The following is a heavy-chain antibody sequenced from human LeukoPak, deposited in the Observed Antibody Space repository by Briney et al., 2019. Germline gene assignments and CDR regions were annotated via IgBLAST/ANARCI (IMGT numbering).Heavy chain of an antibody. J-gene: IGHJ4*02. CDR2: ISYDGSNK. CDR1: GFTFSSYG. V-gene: IGHV3-30*03. D-gene: IGHD3-16*01. Sequence: GRSLRLSCAASGFTFSSYGMHRVRQAPGKGLEWVAVISYDGSNKYYADSVKGRFTISRDNSKNTLYLQMNSLRAEDTAVCYCASPRRGYWGQGTLVTVSS. CDR3: ASPRRGY.